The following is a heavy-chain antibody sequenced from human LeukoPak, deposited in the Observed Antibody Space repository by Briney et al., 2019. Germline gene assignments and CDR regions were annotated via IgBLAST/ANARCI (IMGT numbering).Heavy chain of an antibody. Sequence: SVKVSCKASGGSFSNSFISWVRQAPGQGLEWMGGVVPLSGTPNYAQKFQGRVSITADISTNTAYMEVTSLTSTDTAVYYCATEGPSGTTSLVFYWGPGTLITVSS. CDR3: ATEGPSGTTSLVFY. CDR2: VVPLSGTP. D-gene: IGHD3-10*01. V-gene: IGHV1-69*06. CDR1: GGSFSNSF. J-gene: IGHJ4*02.